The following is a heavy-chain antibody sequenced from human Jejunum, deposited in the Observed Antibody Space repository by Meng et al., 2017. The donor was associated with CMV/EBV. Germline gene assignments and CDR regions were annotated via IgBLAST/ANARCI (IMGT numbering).Heavy chain of an antibody. CDR2: INSDGTFT. V-gene: IGHV3-74*01. J-gene: IGHJ4*01. CDR3: ARENNGPEEY. Sequence: LSCAAAGFGFSYDWMHWVRQAPGRGLVWVSRINSDGTFTKYADSVKGRCTISRDNAKNMLYLEINSLRAEDTAVYYCARENNGPEEYWGQGTLVTVSS. CDR1: GFGFSYDW. D-gene: IGHD1-14*01.